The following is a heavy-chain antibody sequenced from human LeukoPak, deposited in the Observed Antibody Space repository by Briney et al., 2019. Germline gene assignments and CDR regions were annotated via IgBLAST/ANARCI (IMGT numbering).Heavy chain of an antibody. Sequence: GASVKVSCKTSGYPFTGYYLHWVRQAPGQGLEWMGWINPNGGATNSAQKFQGGVTMTRDTSISTAYMELSRLRSDDTSVYYCARVPKRGYGFDYWGQGTLVTVSS. V-gene: IGHV1-2*02. D-gene: IGHD5-18*01. CDR1: GYPFTGYY. CDR2: INPNGGAT. CDR3: ARVPKRGYGFDY. J-gene: IGHJ4*02.